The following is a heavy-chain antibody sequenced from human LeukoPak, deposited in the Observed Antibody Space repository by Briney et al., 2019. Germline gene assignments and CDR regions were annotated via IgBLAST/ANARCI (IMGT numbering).Heavy chain of an antibody. CDR1: GYNFVNHW. D-gene: IGHD6-13*01. V-gene: IGHV5-51*01. J-gene: IGHJ2*01. CDR2: IYPRDSDT. CDR3: ARHGYSSSWYGDGWYFDL. Sequence: GESLKISCKGSGYNFVNHWIGWVRPMPGKGLELMGIIYPRDSDTRYSPSFQGQVTISADKSISTAYLQWSSLKASDTAMYYCARHGYSSSWYGDGWYFDLWGRGTLVTVSS.